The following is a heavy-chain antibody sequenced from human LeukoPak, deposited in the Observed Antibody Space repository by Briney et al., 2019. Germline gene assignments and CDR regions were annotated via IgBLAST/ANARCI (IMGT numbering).Heavy chain of an antibody. Sequence: SETLSLTCTVSGGSISSYYWSWIRRPPGKGLEWIGYIYYSGSTNYNPSLKSRVTISVDTSKNQFSLKLSSVTAADTAVYYCARHSPPDYDFWSGYSYYFDYWGQGTLVTVSS. V-gene: IGHV4-59*08. D-gene: IGHD3-3*01. CDR3: ARHSPPDYDFWSGYSYYFDY. CDR1: GGSISSYY. CDR2: IYYSGST. J-gene: IGHJ4*02.